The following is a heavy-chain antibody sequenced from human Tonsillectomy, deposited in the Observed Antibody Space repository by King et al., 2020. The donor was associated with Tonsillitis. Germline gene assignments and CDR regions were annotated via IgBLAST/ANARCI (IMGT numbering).Heavy chain of an antibody. V-gene: IGHV3-23*04. J-gene: IGHJ6*02. D-gene: IGHD2-21*02. Sequence: VQLVESGGDLVQPGGSLRLSCAASGFTFSSCAMSWVRQAPGKGLEWVSVISGSGGDTYYADSVKGRFTISRDNSKNTLYLQMISLRAEDTAVYYCVKDIVVVTAIYGMDVWGQGTTVTVSS. CDR2: ISGSGGDT. CDR1: GFTFSSCA. CDR3: VKDIVVVTAIYGMDV.